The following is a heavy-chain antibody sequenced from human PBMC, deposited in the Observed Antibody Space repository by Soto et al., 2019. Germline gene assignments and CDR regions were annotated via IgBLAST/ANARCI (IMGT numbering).Heavy chain of an antibody. CDR3: ARDHSSSWYSTVYNWFDP. D-gene: IGHD6-13*01. J-gene: IGHJ5*02. CDR1: GYTFTSYY. Sequence: SVKVSCKASGYTFTSYYMHWVRQAPGQGLEWMGGINPSFGTANYAQKFQGRVTITADESTSTAYMELSSLRSEDTAVYYCARDHSSSWYSTVYNWFDPWGQGTLVTVSS. CDR2: INPSFGTA. V-gene: IGHV1-69*13.